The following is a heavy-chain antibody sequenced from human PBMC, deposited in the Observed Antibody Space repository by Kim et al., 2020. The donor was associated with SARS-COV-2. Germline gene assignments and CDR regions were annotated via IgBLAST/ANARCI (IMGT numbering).Heavy chain of an antibody. CDR1: GFTFSSYG. Sequence: GGSLRLSCAASGFTFSSYGMHWVRQAPGKGLEWVAVISYDGSNKYYADSVKGRFTISRDNSKNTLYLQMNSLRAEDTAVYYCAKDLSIAVAGTENDYWG. CDR3: AKDLSIAVAGTENDY. V-gene: IGHV3-30*18. J-gene: IGHJ4*01. CDR2: ISYDGSNK. D-gene: IGHD6-19*01.